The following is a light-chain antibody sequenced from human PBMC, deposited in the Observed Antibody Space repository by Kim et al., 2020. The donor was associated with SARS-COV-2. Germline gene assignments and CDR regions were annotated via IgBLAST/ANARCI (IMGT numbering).Light chain of an antibody. CDR2: GAS. CDR1: QDIRND. Sequence: ASVGDRVTIPCRASQDIRNDLGWYQQNPGRAPKRVIYGASSLQSGVPSRFSGSGSGTEFTLTISSVQPEDFATYFCLQHSTYPITFGQGTRLEIK. V-gene: IGKV1-17*01. CDR3: LQHSTYPIT. J-gene: IGKJ5*01.